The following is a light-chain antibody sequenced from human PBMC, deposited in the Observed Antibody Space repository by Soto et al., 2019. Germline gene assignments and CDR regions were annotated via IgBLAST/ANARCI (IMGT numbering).Light chain of an antibody. J-gene: IGKJ4*01. V-gene: IGKV3-20*01. CDR3: QQANSFLPLT. Sequence: EIVLTQSPGTLSLSPGERATLSCRASQSVSSSYLAWYQQKPGQAPRLLIYGASSRATGIPDRFSGSGSGTDFTLTISSLQPEDFATYYCQQANSFLPLTFGGGTQVEIK. CDR1: QSVSSSY. CDR2: GAS.